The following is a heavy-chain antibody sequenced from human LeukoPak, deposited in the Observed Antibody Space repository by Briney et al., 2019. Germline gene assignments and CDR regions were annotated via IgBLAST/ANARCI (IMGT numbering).Heavy chain of an antibody. CDR2: VFDSERI. V-gene: IGHV4-59*11. J-gene: IGHJ4*02. Sequence: PSETLSLTCTVSGGSISTHYWSWIRQPPGKGLEWIGYVFDSERIKDNPSPKSRATLSADTSKNQFSLRLTSVTAADSAVYYCATIKRGSIYGYFDFWGQGVLVTVSS. CDR3: ATIKRGSIYGYFDF. D-gene: IGHD5-18*01. CDR1: GGSISTHY.